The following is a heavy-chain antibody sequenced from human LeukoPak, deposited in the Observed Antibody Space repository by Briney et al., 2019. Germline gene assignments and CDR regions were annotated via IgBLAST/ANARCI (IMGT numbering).Heavy chain of an antibody. Sequence: GASVKVSCKASGYTFTSYYMHWVRQAPGQGLEWMGIINPSGGSTSYAQKFQGRVTMTRDMSTSTVYMELSSLRSEDTAVYYCAGDATSSGSYYNVLNWFDPWGQGTLVTVSS. CDR3: AGDATSSGSYYNVLNWFDP. CDR1: GYTFTSYY. CDR2: INPSGGST. J-gene: IGHJ5*02. D-gene: IGHD3-10*01. V-gene: IGHV1-46*01.